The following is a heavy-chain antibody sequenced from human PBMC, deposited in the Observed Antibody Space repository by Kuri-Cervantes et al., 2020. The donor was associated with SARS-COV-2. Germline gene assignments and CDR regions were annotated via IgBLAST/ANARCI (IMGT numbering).Heavy chain of an antibody. Sequence: SVKVSCKASGYTFTGYYMHWVRQAPGQGLEWMGWINPNRGGTNYAQKFQGRVTKTRDTSISTAYMELSRLRSDDTAVYYCARASRTTVTRYYFDYWGQGTLVTVSS. CDR1: GYTFTGYY. V-gene: IGHV1-2*02. D-gene: IGHD4-11*01. J-gene: IGHJ4*02. CDR2: INPNRGGT. CDR3: ARASRTTVTRYYFDY.